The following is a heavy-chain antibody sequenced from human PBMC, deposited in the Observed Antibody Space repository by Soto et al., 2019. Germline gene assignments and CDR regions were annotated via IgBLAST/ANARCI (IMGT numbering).Heavy chain of an antibody. CDR3: ARLGGDYVQYFDY. D-gene: IGHD4-17*01. V-gene: IGHV3-33*01. J-gene: IGHJ4*02. CDR1: GFTFSSYG. CDR2: IWYDGSNK. Sequence: GGSLRLSCAASGFTFSSYGMHWVRQAPGKGLEWVAVIWYDGSNKYYADSVKGRFTISRDNSKNTLYLQMNSLRAEDTAVYYCARLGGDYVQYFDYWGQGTLVTVSS.